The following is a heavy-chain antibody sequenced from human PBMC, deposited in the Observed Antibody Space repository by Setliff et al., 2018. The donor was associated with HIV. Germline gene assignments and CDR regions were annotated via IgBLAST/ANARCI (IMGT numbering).Heavy chain of an antibody. J-gene: IGHJ4*02. CDR2: IIPIFGTT. Sequence: ASVKVSCKASGGPFSSYSITWVRQAPGQGLEWVGGIIPIFGTTNYAQNFQGRVTISADESTSTAYMELSSLRSEDTAVYYCARGRHAVVVTALEHDYWGQGTLVTVSS. D-gene: IGHD2-21*02. CDR3: ARGRHAVVVTALEHDY. CDR1: GGPFSSYS. V-gene: IGHV1-69*13.